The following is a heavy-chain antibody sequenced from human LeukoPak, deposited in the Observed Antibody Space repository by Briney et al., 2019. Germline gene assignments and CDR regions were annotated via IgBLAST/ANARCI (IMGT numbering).Heavy chain of an antibody. D-gene: IGHD7-27*01. J-gene: IGHJ4*02. CDR2: IIPVFGPA. CDR3: ARGPLTGDLSRRFDY. V-gene: IGHV1-69*05. Sequence: SVKVSCKASGGTFTNYFFSWVRQAPGQGLEWMGGIIPVFGPANYAQKFQGRVTITTDESTSTAYMELSSLRSEDTAVYYCARGPLTGDLSRRFDYWGQGTLVTVSS. CDR1: GGTFTNYF.